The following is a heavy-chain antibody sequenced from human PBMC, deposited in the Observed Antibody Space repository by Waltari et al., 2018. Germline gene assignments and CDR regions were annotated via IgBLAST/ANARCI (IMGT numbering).Heavy chain of an antibody. Sequence: EVQLLESGGGLVQPGGSLRLSSAASGFTFSNYGMSWVRQAPGKGLEWVSGISSSGDGTYYADSVKGRITISRDNSKNTLYLQMNSLRAEDTAVYFCASNSMTHDYWGQGTLVTVSS. CDR1: GFTFSNYG. D-gene: IGHD1-1*01. V-gene: IGHV3-23*01. CDR3: ASNSMTHDY. J-gene: IGHJ4*02. CDR2: ISSSGDGT.